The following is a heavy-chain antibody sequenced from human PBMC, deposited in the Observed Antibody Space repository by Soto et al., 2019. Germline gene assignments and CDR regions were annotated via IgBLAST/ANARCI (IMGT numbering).Heavy chain of an antibody. J-gene: IGHJ4*02. CDR1: GDSITSGDDY. D-gene: IGHD5-18*01. Sequence: PSETLSLTCTVSGDSITSGDDYWSWIRQPPGKGLEWIGYIFYSGTTYYNPSLKSRVTISVDTSKNQFSLNLSSVTAADTAVYYCARAGSTYGYADFGHWGQGTLVTVSS. V-gene: IGHV4-30-4*01. CDR2: IFYSGTT. CDR3: ARAGSTYGYADFGH.